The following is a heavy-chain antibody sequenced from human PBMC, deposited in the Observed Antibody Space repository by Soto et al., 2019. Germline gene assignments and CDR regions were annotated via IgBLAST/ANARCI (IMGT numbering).Heavy chain of an antibody. Sequence: GESLKISCKGSGYSFTSYWISWVRQMPGRGLEWMGRIDPSDSYTNYSPSFQGHVTISADKSISTAYLQWSSLKASDTAMYYCAICGYSYGIYFDYWGQGTLVTVSS. CDR3: AICGYSYGIYFDY. CDR1: GYSFTSYW. CDR2: IDPSDSYT. D-gene: IGHD5-18*01. V-gene: IGHV5-10-1*01. J-gene: IGHJ4*02.